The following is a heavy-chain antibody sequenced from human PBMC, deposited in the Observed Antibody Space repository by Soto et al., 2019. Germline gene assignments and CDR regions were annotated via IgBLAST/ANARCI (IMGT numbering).Heavy chain of an antibody. D-gene: IGHD3-10*02. V-gene: IGHV3-23*01. CDR1: GFTFSSYA. J-gene: IGHJ4*02. CDR2: ISGSGGST. Sequence: GGSLRLSCAASGFTFSSYAMSWVRQAPGKGLEWVSAISGSGGSTYYADSVKGRFTISRDNSKNTLYLQMNSLRAEDTAVYYCAKEYYASRFGELFPDYWGQGTLVTVSS. CDR3: AKEYYASRFGELFPDY.